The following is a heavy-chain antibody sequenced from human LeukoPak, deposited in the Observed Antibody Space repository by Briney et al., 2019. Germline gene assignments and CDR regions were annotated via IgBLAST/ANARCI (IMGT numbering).Heavy chain of an antibody. CDR3: ARSPFRGWFDP. V-gene: IGHV1-46*01. CDR1: GYTFTSYY. J-gene: IGHJ5*02. D-gene: IGHD3/OR15-3a*01. CDR2: INPSGGST. Sequence: ASVKVSCKASGYTFTSYYMHWVRQAPGQGLEWMGIINPSGGSTSYAQKFQGRVTMTRDMSTSTVYMELSSLRSEDTAVYYCARSPFRGWFDPWGQGTLVTVSS.